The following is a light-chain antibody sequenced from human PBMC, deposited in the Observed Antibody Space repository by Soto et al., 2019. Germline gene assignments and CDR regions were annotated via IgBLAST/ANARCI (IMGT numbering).Light chain of an antibody. CDR1: SSDVGGYNY. Sequence: QSALTQPASVSGSSGQSITISCTGTSSDVGGYNYVSWYQQHPGKAPKLMIYEVSNRPSGVSNRFSGSKSGNTASLTISGLQAEDEADYYCSSYTSSRIWVFGGGTKPTVL. CDR2: EVS. J-gene: IGLJ3*02. V-gene: IGLV2-14*01. CDR3: SSYTSSRIWV.